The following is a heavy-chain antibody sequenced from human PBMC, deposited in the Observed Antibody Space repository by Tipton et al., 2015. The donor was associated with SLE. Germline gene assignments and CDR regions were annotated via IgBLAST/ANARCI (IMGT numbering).Heavy chain of an antibody. CDR1: ANTFSRYD. CDR2: MNPDSGDT. J-gene: IGHJ4*02. D-gene: IGHD3-16*01. CDR3: ARANIGLASALDY. V-gene: IGHV1-8*01. Sequence: QSGPEVKKPGASVKVPCRASANTFSRYDVNWVRQATGQGLEWMGRMNPDSGDTDYAQKFQGRLTVTWNTSIGTAYMELNSLRSEDTAVYYCARANIGLASALDYWGQGTLVTVSS.